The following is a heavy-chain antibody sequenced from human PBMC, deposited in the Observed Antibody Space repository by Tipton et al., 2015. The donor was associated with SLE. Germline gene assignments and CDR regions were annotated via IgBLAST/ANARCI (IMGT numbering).Heavy chain of an antibody. J-gene: IGHJ6*02. V-gene: IGHV4-38-2*02. D-gene: IGHD2-8*01. Sequence: TLSLTCSVSSYSIYNGFYWGWIRQSPGKGLEWIGSIYRSGTAYYNPSLKSRVTMSVDTSKNQFSLRLSSVTAADTALYYCARGMLTWRGAIIGVDVWGPGTTVNVSS. CDR3: ARGMLTWRGAIIGVDV. CDR1: SYSIYNGFY. CDR2: IYRSGTA.